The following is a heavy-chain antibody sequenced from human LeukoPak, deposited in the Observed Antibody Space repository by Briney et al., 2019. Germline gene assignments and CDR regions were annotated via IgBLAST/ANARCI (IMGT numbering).Heavy chain of an antibody. D-gene: IGHD3-10*01. V-gene: IGHV3-11*01. J-gene: IGHJ3*02. Sequence: GGALRLSCAVFGFSLRDDDISWIRQAPGKGLEWVSHSVTSSGAIYHADSVKGRFTISSDNARNSLFLQLNNLRAEDTDLYYCASDPKGDRAFDIWGQGTMVTVSS. CDR3: ASDPKGDRAFDI. CDR1: GFSLRDDD. CDR2: SVTSSGAI.